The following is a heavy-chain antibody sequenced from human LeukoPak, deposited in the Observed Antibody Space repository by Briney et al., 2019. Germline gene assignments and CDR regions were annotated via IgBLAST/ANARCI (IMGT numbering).Heavy chain of an antibody. J-gene: IGHJ3*02. CDR3: ARDPVGMRMVDAFDI. D-gene: IGHD3-16*01. CDR1: GGSINNYY. CDR2: IYYSGST. V-gene: IGHV4-59*12. Sequence: SETLSLTCTVSGGSINNYYWSWIRQPPGKGLEWIGYIYYSGSTNYNPSLKSRVTISVDTSKNQFSLKLSSVTAADTAVYYCARDPVGMRMVDAFDIWGQGTMVTVSS.